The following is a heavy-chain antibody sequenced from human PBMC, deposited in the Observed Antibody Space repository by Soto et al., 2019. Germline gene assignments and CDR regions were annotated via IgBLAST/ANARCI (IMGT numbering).Heavy chain of an antibody. CDR2: INSDGSST. J-gene: IGHJ4*02. CDR1: GFTFSSYW. Sequence: GGSLRLSCAASGFTFSSYWMHWVRQAPGKGLVWVSRINSDGSSTSYADSVKGRFTISRDNAKNTLYLQMNSLRAEDTAVYYCAKGPLVYAIREPFDYWGQGTLVTVSS. V-gene: IGHV3-74*01. D-gene: IGHD2-8*01. CDR3: AKGPLVYAIREPFDY.